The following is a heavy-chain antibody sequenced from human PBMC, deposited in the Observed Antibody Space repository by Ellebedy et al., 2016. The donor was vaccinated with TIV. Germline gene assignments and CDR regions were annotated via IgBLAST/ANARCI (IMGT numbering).Heavy chain of an antibody. D-gene: IGHD2-21*01. CDR2: IWYDGSKK. Sequence: GESLKISCVASGFALNSYGIHWVRRAPGKGPEWVAVIWYDGSKKYYADSVKGRFTISRDNSKNTVFLQMNSLRVEDTAVYYCTRDPIAFDLWGQGTPVTVSS. CDR1: GFALNSYG. J-gene: IGHJ4*02. V-gene: IGHV3-33*01. CDR3: TRDPIAFDL.